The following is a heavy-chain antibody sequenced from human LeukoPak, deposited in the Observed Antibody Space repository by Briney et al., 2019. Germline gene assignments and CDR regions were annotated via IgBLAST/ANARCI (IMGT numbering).Heavy chain of an antibody. J-gene: IGHJ6*03. V-gene: IGHV4-38-2*02. CDR2: IYHSGST. CDR1: GYSISSGYY. CDR3: ARGPLGGEQGLAAYYYYMDV. D-gene: IGHD6-19*01. Sequence: SETLSLTCTVSGYSISSGYYWGWIRQPPGKGLEWIGSIYHSGSTYYNPSLKSRVTISVDTSKNQFSLKLSSVTAAHTAVYYCARGPLGGEQGLAAYYYYMDVWGKGTTVTVSS.